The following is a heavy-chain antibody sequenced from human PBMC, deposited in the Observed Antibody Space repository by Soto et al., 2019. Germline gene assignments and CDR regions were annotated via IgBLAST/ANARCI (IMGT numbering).Heavy chain of an antibody. CDR1: GFTFSTYA. CDR3: AKDRQPDGLWPFDH. V-gene: IGHV3-23*01. D-gene: IGHD2-8*01. J-gene: IGHJ4*02. Sequence: EVQLLESGGGLVQPGGSLRLSCAASGFTFSTYAMSWVRQAPGKGLEWVSGLFGSGGGISYADSVKGRFTISRDNSNNILYLQMHSLRVEDTAVYYCAKDRQPDGLWPFDHWGQGTLVTASS. CDR2: LFGSGGGI.